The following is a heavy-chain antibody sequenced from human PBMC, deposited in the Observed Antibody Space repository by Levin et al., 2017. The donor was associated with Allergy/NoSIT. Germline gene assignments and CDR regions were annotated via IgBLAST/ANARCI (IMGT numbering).Heavy chain of an antibody. CDR1: GGSISYYY. Sequence: SETLSLTCTVSGGSISYYYWSWIRQPPGKGLEWIGYIYYSGSTNYNPSLKSRVTISVDTSKNQFSLRLSSVTAADTAVYYCARSAIEVAGTPEYFQHWARAPWSPSLQ. CDR3: ARSAIEVAGTPEYFQH. V-gene: IGHV4-59*01. J-gene: IGHJ1*01. CDR2: IYYSGST. D-gene: IGHD6-19*01.